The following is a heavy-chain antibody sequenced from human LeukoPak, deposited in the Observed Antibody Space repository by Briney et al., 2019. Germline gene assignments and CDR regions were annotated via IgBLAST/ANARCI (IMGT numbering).Heavy chain of an antibody. V-gene: IGHV3-74*01. CDR3: ARGGYSYGYDY. D-gene: IGHD5-18*01. J-gene: IGHJ4*02. Sequence: GGSLRLSCAASGFTLRTYWMHWVRQAPGEGVVWVSHINTDGSSTSYADSVKGRFTISRDNAENTLYLQMNSLRAEDTAVYYCARGGYSYGYDYWGQGTLVTVSS. CDR1: GFTLRTYW. CDR2: INTDGSST.